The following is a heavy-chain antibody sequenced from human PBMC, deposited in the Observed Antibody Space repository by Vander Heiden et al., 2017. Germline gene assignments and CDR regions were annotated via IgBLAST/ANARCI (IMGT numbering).Heavy chain of an antibody. Sequence: VPPVECARALVQPATSLTPSCTASGFTFCSYGVHRVRQAPGLGLGWVSVISYDGSHRYYADSVKCLFTTSSDNAKNPLYLQMNSQRAVDTAVYYCAKLSELRFLDWYEGGMDFCGQGTTVTVSS. V-gene: IGHV3-30*18. CDR1: GFTFCSYG. J-gene: IGHJ6*02. CDR2: ISYDGSHR. CDR3: AKLSELRFLDWYEGGMDF. D-gene: IGHD3-3*01.